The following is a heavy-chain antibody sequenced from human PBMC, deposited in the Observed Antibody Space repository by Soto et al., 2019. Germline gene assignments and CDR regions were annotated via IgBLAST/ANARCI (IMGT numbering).Heavy chain of an antibody. J-gene: IGHJ5*02. Sequence: ETLSLTCPVSGVSVSSGSYYWSWIRQPPGKGLEWIGYIYYSGSTNYNPSLKSRVTISVDTSRNQFSLKLSSVTAADTAVYYCAREEAVTTRYGDNWFDPWGQGTLVTVYS. V-gene: IGHV4-61*01. D-gene: IGHD4-17*01. CDR2: IYYSGST. CDR1: GVSVSSGSYY. CDR3: AREEAVTTRYGDNWFDP.